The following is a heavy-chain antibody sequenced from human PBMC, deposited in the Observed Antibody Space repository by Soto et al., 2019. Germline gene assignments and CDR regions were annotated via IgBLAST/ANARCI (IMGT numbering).Heavy chain of an antibody. CDR1: GFTFSSYG. CDR2: IWYDGSNK. D-gene: IGHD2-2*01. V-gene: IGHV3-33*01. J-gene: IGHJ6*02. Sequence: GGSLRLSCAASGFTFSSYGMHWVRQAPGKGLEWVAVIWYDGSNKYYADSVKGRFTISRDNSKNTLYLQMNSLRAEDTAVYYCARDEDIVVVPAAIEGMDVWGQGTTVTVS. CDR3: ARDEDIVVVPAAIEGMDV.